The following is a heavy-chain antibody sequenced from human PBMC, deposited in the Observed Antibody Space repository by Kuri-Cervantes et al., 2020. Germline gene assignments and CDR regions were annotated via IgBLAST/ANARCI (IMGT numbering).Heavy chain of an antibody. Sequence: ASVKVSCKASGYTFTGYYMHRVRQAPGQGLEWMGWINPNSGGTNYAQKFQGRVTITTDESTSTAYMELSSLRSEDTAVYYCALNYYDSSGYGPFDYWGQGTLVTVSS. D-gene: IGHD3-22*01. J-gene: IGHJ4*02. CDR1: GYTFTGYY. CDR2: INPNSGGT. CDR3: ALNYYDSSGYGPFDY. V-gene: IGHV1-2*02.